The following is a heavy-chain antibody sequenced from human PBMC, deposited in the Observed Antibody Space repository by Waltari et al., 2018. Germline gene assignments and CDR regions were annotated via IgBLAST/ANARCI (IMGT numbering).Heavy chain of an antibody. CDR2: IRYDGSNK. Sequence: QVQLVESGGGVVQPGGSLRLSCAASGFTFSSYGMHWVRQAPGKGLEWVAFIRYDGSNKYYADSVKGRFTISRDNSKNTLYLQMNSLRAEDTAVYYCAKMVLFNPNPNSLTPRTYYYYGMDVWGQGTTVTVSS. CDR1: GFTFSSYG. V-gene: IGHV3-30*02. CDR3: AKMVLFNPNPNSLTPRTYYYYGMDV. J-gene: IGHJ6*02. D-gene: IGHD7-27*01.